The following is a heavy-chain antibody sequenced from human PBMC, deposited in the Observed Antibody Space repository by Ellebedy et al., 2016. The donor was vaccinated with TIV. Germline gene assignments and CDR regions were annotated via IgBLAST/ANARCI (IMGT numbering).Heavy chain of an antibody. D-gene: IGHD6-13*01. Sequence: PGGSLRLSCAASGFTFSSHDMHWVRQGTGKGLEWVSAIGSAGDTSYSGSVKGRFTISRENGKNSVYLQMNSLRAEDTAVYYWARASAGLDYWGQGTLVTVSS. CDR1: GFTFSSHD. CDR2: IGSAGDT. J-gene: IGHJ4*02. V-gene: IGHV3-13*01. CDR3: ARASAGLDY.